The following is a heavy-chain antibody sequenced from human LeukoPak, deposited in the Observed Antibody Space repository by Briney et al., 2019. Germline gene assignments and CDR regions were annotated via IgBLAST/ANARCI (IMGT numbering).Heavy chain of an antibody. D-gene: IGHD3-9*01. CDR2: INSDGSST. Sequence: GGSLRLSCAASGFTFSSYWMHWVRQAPGKGLVWVSRINSDGSSTSYADSVKGRFTISRDNAKNSLYLQMNSLRAEDTALYYCAKGGWGYDILTGFDYWGQGTLVTVSS. J-gene: IGHJ4*02. CDR3: AKGGWGYDILTGFDY. CDR1: GFTFSSYW. V-gene: IGHV3-74*01.